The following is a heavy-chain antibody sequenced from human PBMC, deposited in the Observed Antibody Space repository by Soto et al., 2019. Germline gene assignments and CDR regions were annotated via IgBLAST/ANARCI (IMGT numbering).Heavy chain of an antibody. CDR2: INPSGDRT. D-gene: IGHD2-15*01. J-gene: IGHJ5*02. Sequence: QAQLVQSGAEVKKPGASVKVSCKASGFSFSDYFMHWVRQAPGQGLEWMGIINPSGDRTDYAQKFQGRVTITRDTSTSTVYMDLSSLRYEDTAVYYCVRDNSQNYGTLAASSWFHPWGQGTPVTVSS. CDR3: VRDNSQNYGTLAASSWFHP. CDR1: GFSFSDYF. V-gene: IGHV1-46*01.